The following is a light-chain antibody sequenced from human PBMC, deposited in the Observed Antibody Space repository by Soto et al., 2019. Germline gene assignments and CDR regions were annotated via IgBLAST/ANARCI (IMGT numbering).Light chain of an antibody. CDR2: ADS. CDR1: QSVSSSH. Sequence: EIVLTQSPGTLALSPGERATLSCRASQSVSSSHLAWYQQKPGQAPRLLIYADSNRATGIPARFSGSGSGTDFTLTISSLEPEDFSVYYCQQRYNWPITFGQGTRLEIK. V-gene: IGKV3D-20*02. J-gene: IGKJ5*01. CDR3: QQRYNWPIT.